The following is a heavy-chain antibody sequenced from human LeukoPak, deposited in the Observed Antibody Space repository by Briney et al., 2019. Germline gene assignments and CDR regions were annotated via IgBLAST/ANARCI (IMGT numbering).Heavy chain of an antibody. V-gene: IGHV4-38-2*02. CDR2: IYHSGST. CDR1: GYSISSGYY. J-gene: IGHJ4*02. CDR3: ARETGPLDY. Sequence: SETLSLTCTVSGYSISSGYYWGGIRQPPGKGLEWIGSIYHSGSTYYNPSLKSRVTISVDTSKNQFSLKLSSVTAADTAVYYCARETGPLDYWGQGTLVTVSS. D-gene: IGHD7-27*01.